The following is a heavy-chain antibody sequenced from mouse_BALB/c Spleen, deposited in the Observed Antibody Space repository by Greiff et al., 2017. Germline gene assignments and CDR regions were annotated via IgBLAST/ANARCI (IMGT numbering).Heavy chain of an antibody. V-gene: IGHV3-2*02. CDR2: ISYSGST. Sequence: EVQLQESGPGLVKPSQSLSLTCTVTGYSITSDYAWNWIRQFPGNKLEWMGYISYSGSTSYNPSLKSRISITRDTSKNQFFLQLNSVTTEDTATYYCARYPGNYVEAFAYWGQGTLVTVSA. D-gene: IGHD2-1*01. J-gene: IGHJ3*01. CDR3: ARYPGNYVEAFAY. CDR1: GYSITSDYA.